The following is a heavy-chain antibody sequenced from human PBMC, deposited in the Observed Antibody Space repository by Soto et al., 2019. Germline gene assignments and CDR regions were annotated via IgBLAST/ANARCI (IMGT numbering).Heavy chain of an antibody. D-gene: IGHD5-12*01. V-gene: IGHV3-48*02. CDR2: ISSSSSTI. CDR1: GFTFSSYS. Sequence: PGGSLRLSCAASGFTFSSYSMNWVRQAPGKGLGWVSYISSSSSTIYYADSVKGRFTISRDNAKNSLYLQMNSLRDEDTAVYYCARETPYSGYYYYYYGMDVWGQGTTVTVSS. J-gene: IGHJ6*02. CDR3: ARETPYSGYYYYYYGMDV.